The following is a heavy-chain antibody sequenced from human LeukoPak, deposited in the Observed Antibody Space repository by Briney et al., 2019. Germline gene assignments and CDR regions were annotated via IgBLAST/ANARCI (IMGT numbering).Heavy chain of an antibody. Sequence: PSETLSLTCAVYGGSFSGYYWSWIRQPPGKGLEWIGEINHSGSTNYNPSLKSRVTISVDTSKNQFSLKLSSVTAADTAVYYCARGLVTYCSGGSCYSPTFDYWGQGTLVTVSS. CDR2: INHSGST. CDR3: ARGLVTYCSGGSCYSPTFDY. V-gene: IGHV4-34*01. J-gene: IGHJ4*02. CDR1: GGSFSGYY. D-gene: IGHD2-15*01.